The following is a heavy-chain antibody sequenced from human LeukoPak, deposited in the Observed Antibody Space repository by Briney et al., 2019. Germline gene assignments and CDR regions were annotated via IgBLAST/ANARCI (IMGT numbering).Heavy chain of an antibody. CDR1: GGSISSYY. D-gene: IGHD3-10*01. CDR2: IYTSGST. J-gene: IGHJ5*02. Sequence: SETLSLTCTVSGGSISSYYWSWIRQPAGKGLEWIGRIYTSGSTNYNPSLKSRVTMSVDTSKNQFSLKLSSVTAADTAVYYCARDYDGSGSYYSGWFDPWGQGTLVTVSS. V-gene: IGHV4-4*07. CDR3: ARDYDGSGSYYSGWFDP.